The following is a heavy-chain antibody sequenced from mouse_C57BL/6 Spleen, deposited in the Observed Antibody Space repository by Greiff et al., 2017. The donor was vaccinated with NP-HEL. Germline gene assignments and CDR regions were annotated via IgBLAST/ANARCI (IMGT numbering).Heavy chain of an antibody. J-gene: IGHJ2*01. V-gene: IGHV1-52*01. CDR3: ARRGYGSLYYFDY. CDR1: GYTFTSYW. CDR2: IDPSGSET. Sequence: QVQLQQPGAELVRPGSSVKLSCKASGYTFTSYWMHWVKQRPIQGLEWIGNIDPSGSETHYNQKFKDKATLTVDKSSSTAYMQLSSLTSEDSAVYYCARRGYGSLYYFDYWGQGTTLTVSS. D-gene: IGHD1-1*01.